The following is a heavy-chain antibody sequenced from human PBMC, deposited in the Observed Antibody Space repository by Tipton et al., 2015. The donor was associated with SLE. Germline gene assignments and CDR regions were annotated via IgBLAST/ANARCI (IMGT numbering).Heavy chain of an antibody. J-gene: IGHJ6*03. CDR1: GGSISSYY. Sequence: TLSLTCTVSGGSISSYYWSWIRQPPGKGLEWIGYIYYSGSTHYNPSLKSRVTISVDTSKNQFSLKLSSVTAADTAVYYCARTTHYYYYMDVWGKGTTVTVSS. V-gene: IGHV4-59*01. CDR2: IYYSGST. D-gene: IGHD4-17*01. CDR3: ARTTHYYYYMDV.